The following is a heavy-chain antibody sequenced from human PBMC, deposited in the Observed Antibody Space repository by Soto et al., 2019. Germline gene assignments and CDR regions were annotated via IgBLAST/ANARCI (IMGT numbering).Heavy chain of an antibody. J-gene: IGHJ3*02. CDR1: GFTFSSHW. Sequence: QSGGSLRLSCAASGFTFSSHWIHWVRQAPGQGLVWVSRTKTDGSTTYADFVKGRFTISRDNAKNTLYLQMNSLRAEDTAVYYCARDMRAVPWYGGVSSAFDMWGQGTMVTVSS. D-gene: IGHD3-10*01. CDR3: ARDMRAVPWYGGVSSAFDM. V-gene: IGHV3-74*01. CDR2: TKTDGST.